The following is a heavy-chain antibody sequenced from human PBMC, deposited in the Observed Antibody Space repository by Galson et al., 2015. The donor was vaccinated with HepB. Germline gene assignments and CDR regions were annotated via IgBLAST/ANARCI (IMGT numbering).Heavy chain of an antibody. D-gene: IGHD6-19*01. Sequence: SVKVSCKVSGYTLTELSMHWVRQAPGKGLEWMGGFDPEDGETIYAQKFQGRVTMTEDTSTDTAYMELSSLRSEDTAVYYCATKGIAVADTPIYYYYYGMDVWGQGTTVTVSS. CDR2: FDPEDGET. CDR1: GYTLTELS. J-gene: IGHJ6*02. CDR3: ATKGIAVADTPIYYYYYGMDV. V-gene: IGHV1-24*01.